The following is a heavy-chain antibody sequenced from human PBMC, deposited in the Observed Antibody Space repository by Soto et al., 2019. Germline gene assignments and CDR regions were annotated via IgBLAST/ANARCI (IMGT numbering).Heavy chain of an antibody. CDR1: GFTFSSYS. V-gene: IGHV3-48*01. Sequence: GGSLRLSCAASGFTFSSYSMNWVRQAPGKGLEWVSYISSSSSTIYYADSVKGRFTISRDNAKNSLYLQMNSLRAEDTAVYYCARASYGDYVFHYYYMDVWGKGTTVTVSS. CDR3: ARASYGDYVFHYYYMDV. J-gene: IGHJ6*03. CDR2: ISSSSSTI. D-gene: IGHD4-17*01.